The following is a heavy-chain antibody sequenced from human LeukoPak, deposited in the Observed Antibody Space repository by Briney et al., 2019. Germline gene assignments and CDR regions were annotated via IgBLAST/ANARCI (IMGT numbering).Heavy chain of an antibody. CDR3: ARESPLLYYYDSSGYGPFDY. CDR2: IIPIFGTA. D-gene: IGHD3-22*01. J-gene: IGHJ4*02. V-gene: IGHV1-69*05. Sequence: ASVTVSCKASGGTFSSYAISWVRQAPGQGLEWMGGIIPIFGTANYAQKFQGRVTITTDESTSTAYMELSSLRSEDTAVYYCARESPLLYYYDSSGYGPFDYWGQGTLVTVSS. CDR1: GGTFSSYA.